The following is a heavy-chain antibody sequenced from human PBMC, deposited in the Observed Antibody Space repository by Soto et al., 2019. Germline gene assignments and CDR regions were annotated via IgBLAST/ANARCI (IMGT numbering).Heavy chain of an antibody. J-gene: IGHJ4*02. D-gene: IGHD4-17*01. V-gene: IGHV3-23*01. CDR3: AKESPVTHHTFGSYCDD. Sequence: EVQLLESGGGLIQPGGSLRLSCATSGFTFSSYAMSWVRQAPGEGLEWVSAVSSIGGITYYTNSVKGRFTISRDNPKNSXYLQMNSLRAEDTVVYYCAKESPVTHHTFGSYCDDWGKGVLVTVSS. CDR1: GFTFSSYA. CDR2: VSSIGGIT.